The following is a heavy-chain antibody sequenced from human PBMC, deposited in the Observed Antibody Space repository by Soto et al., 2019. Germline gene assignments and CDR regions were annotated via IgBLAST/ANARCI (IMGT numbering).Heavy chain of an antibody. CDR1: GYTFTSYV. CDR2: ISAYNGNT. Sequence: ASVKVSCKASGYTFTSYVISWVRQAPGQGLEWMGWISAYNGNTNYAQKLQGRVTMTTDTSTSTAYMELRSLRSDDTAVYYCARVKTSGYHNWLDPWGQGTLVTVSS. J-gene: IGHJ5*02. CDR3: ARVKTSGYHNWLDP. V-gene: IGHV1-18*01. D-gene: IGHD3-22*01.